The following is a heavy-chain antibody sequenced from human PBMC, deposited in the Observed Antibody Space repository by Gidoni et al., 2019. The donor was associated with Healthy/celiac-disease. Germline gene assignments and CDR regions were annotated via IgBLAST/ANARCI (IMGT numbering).Heavy chain of an antibody. V-gene: IGHV3-49*05. Sequence: EVQLVESGGGLVKPGRYLRLSCTASGCTFRDYAMSWFRQAPGKGLGWVVFISSKAYGGTTEYAASVKGSFTISRDDYKRIAYLQMNSQKTEDTAVYYCTRNYGDCFGMDVWGQGTTVTVSS. CDR2: ISSKAYGGTT. J-gene: IGHJ6*02. CDR1: GCTFRDYA. CDR3: TRNYGDCFGMDV. D-gene: IGHD4-17*01.